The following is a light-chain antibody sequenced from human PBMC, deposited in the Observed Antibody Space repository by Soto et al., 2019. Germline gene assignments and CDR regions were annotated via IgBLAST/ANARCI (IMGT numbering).Light chain of an antibody. CDR2: AAS. Sequence: QLTQSPSSLSASVGDRVTITCRASQDIGTYLAWYQQKPGKAPKVLIYAASVLHSGVPSRFSGRGSGTDFTLTISSLQPEDFSTYYCQQLNTYPHTFGQGTKLDIK. V-gene: IGKV1-9*01. CDR3: QQLNTYPHT. CDR1: QDIGTY. J-gene: IGKJ2*01.